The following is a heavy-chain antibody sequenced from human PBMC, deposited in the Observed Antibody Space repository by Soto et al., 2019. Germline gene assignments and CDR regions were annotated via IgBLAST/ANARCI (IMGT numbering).Heavy chain of an antibody. CDR2: INPNSGGT. CDR3: ARVSAHCRSTSCYTHYYYGMDV. J-gene: IGHJ6*02. CDR1: GYTFTGYY. V-gene: IGHV1-2*04. D-gene: IGHD2-2*02. Sequence: KVSCKASGYTFTGYYMHWVRQAPGQGLEWMGWINPNSGGTNYAQKFQGWVTMTRDTSISTAYMELSRLRSDDTAVYYCARVSAHCRSTSCYTHYYYGMDVWG.